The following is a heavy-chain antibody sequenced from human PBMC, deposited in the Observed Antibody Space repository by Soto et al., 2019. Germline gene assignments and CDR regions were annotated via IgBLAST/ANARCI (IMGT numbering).Heavy chain of an antibody. D-gene: IGHD6-13*01. Sequence: GGSLRLSCAASGFTFSSYAMSWVRQAPGKGLEWVSAISGSGGSTYYADSVKGRFTISRDNSKNTLYLQMNSLRAEDTAVYYSAKGSSSWYGYGMDVWGQGTTVTVSS. V-gene: IGHV3-23*01. J-gene: IGHJ6*02. CDR2: ISGSGGST. CDR1: GFTFSSYA. CDR3: AKGSSSWYGYGMDV.